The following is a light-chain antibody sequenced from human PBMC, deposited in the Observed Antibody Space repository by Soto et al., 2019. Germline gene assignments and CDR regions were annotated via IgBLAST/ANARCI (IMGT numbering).Light chain of an antibody. CDR3: SSYTSTSTYV. V-gene: IGLV2-14*03. J-gene: IGLJ1*01. CDR1: SSGIGNYNY. Sequence: QSALTQPDSVSGSPGQSVAISCTAASSGIGNYNYVSWYQQRPGKVPKLIIHDVSDRPSGVSDRFSGSKSGNTASLTISGLRAEDGAVYYCSSYTSTSTYVFGTGTKFPVL. CDR2: DVS.